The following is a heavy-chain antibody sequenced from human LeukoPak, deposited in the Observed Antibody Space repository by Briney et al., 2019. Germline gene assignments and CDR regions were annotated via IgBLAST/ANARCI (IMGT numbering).Heavy chain of an antibody. CDR1: GYTFTSYD. V-gene: IGHV1-8*03. CDR3: ARDGYSYGSDY. Sequence: ASVKVSCKASGYTFTSYDINWVRQATGQGLEWMGWMNPNSGNTGYAQKFQGRVTITRNTSISTAYMELSRLRSDDTAVYYCARDGYSYGSDYWGQGTLVTVSS. D-gene: IGHD5-18*01. CDR2: MNPNSGNT. J-gene: IGHJ4*02.